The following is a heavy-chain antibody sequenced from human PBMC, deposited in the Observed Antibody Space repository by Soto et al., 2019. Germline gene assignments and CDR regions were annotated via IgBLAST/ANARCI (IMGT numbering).Heavy chain of an antibody. J-gene: IGHJ4*02. Sequence: HGESLKISCKGSGYSFTSYWISWVRQMPGKGLEWMGRIDPSDSYTNYSPSFQGHVTISADKSISTAYLQWSSLKASDTAMYYCASGYSSSWPFDYWGQGTLVTVSS. D-gene: IGHD6-13*01. CDR3: ASGYSSSWPFDY. CDR2: IDPSDSYT. CDR1: GYSFTSYW. V-gene: IGHV5-10-1*01.